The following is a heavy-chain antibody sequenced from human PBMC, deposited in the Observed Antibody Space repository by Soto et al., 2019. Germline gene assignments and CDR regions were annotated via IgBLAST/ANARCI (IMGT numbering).Heavy chain of an antibody. J-gene: IGHJ4*02. CDR1: GGSISSSSYY. CDR3: ARQGDIVLMVYAID. CDR2: IYYSGST. V-gene: IGHV4-39*01. D-gene: IGHD2-8*01. Sequence: QLQLQESGPGLVKPSETLSLTCTVSGGSISSSSYYWGWIRQPPGKGLEWIGSIYYSGSTYYNPSLKSRVTISVDTSKHQFSLKLSSVTAADTAVYYCARQGDIVLMVYAIDWGQGTLVTVSS.